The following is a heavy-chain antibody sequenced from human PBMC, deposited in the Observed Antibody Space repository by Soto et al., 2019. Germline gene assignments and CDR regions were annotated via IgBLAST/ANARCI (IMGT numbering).Heavy chain of an antibody. V-gene: IGHV3-33*01. CDR2: IWYDGSNK. CDR3: ASEYCSGGSCYYYSMDV. Sequence: QVQLVESGGGVVQPGRSLRLSCAASGFTFSSYGMHWVRQAPGKGLEWVAVIWYDGSNKYYADSVKGRFTLSRDNSKNTLYLQMNSLRSEDTAVYYCASEYCSGGSCYYYSMDVLGQGTTGTVSS. CDR1: GFTFSSYG. J-gene: IGHJ6*02. D-gene: IGHD2-15*01.